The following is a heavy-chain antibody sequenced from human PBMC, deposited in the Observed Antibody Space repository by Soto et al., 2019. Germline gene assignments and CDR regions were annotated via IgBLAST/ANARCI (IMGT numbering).Heavy chain of an antibody. CDR1: GDSISNSSYY. V-gene: IGHV4-39*01. J-gene: IGHJ6*02. Sequence: QLQLQESGPGLVNPAETLSLTCTVSGDSISNSSYYWGWIRQPPGKGLERIGCIYYSGSTYYNPSLMSRVTISVDTSKIQSSLKLSTAAAAATVVYYCARAQLLTTRHLYYYYGMDVWGQGTTETVSS. D-gene: IGHD2-2*01. CDR3: ARAQLLTTRHLYYYYGMDV. CDR2: IYYSGST.